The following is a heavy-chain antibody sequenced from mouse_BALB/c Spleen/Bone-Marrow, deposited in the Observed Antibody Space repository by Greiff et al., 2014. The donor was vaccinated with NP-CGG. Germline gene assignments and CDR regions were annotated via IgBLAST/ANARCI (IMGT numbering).Heavy chain of an antibody. J-gene: IGHJ3*01. CDR3: AAYYYGSSQFAY. CDR1: GFNIKDTY. Sequence: EVKVVESGAELVKPGASVKLSCTASGFNIKDTYMHWVKQRPEQGLEWIGRIDPANGNTKYDPKFQGKATITADTSSNTAYLQLSSLTSEDTAVYYCAAYYYGSSQFAYWGQGTLATVSA. CDR2: IDPANGNT. V-gene: IGHV14-3*02. D-gene: IGHD1-1*01.